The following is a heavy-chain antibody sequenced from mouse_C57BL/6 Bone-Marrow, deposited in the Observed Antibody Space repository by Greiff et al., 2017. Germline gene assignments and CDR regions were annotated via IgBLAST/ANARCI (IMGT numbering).Heavy chain of an antibody. J-gene: IGHJ4*01. CDR1: GFNIKDDY. CDR3: TTRQLDHYYAMDY. Sequence: EVQVVEPGAELVRPGASVKLSCTASGFNIKDDYMHWVKQRPEQGLEWIGWIDPENGDTEYAPKFQGKATITADTSSNTAYLQLSSLTSEDTAVYYCTTRQLDHYYAMDYWGQGTSVTVSS. V-gene: IGHV14-4*01. D-gene: IGHD6-1*02. CDR2: IDPENGDT.